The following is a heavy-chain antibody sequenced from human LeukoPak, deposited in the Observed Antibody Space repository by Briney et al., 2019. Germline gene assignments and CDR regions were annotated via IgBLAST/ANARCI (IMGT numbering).Heavy chain of an antibody. V-gene: IGHV1-2*02. D-gene: IGHD6-19*01. CDR1: GYTFTGYY. Sequence: GASVKVSCKASGYTFTGYYMHWVRQAPGQGLEWMGWMNPNSGDTHYAQKFQGRVTMTRDTSISTAYMELSRLRSDDTAVYYCARFMPVARTGVPFDYWGLGTLVTVSS. J-gene: IGHJ4*02. CDR2: MNPNSGDT. CDR3: ARFMPVARTGVPFDY.